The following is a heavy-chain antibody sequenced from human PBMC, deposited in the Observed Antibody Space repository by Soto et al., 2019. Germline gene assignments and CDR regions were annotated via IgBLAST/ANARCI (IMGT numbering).Heavy chain of an antibody. J-gene: IGHJ6*02. CDR2: INHSGST. V-gene: IGHV4-34*01. Sequence: SETLSLTCAVYGGSFSGYYWSWIRQPPGKGLEWIGEINHSGSTNYNPSLKSRVTISVDTSKNQFSLKLSSVTAADTAVYYCARVSRRYYYYGMDVWGQGTTVTVSS. CDR1: GGSFSGYY. CDR3: ARVSRRYYYYGMDV.